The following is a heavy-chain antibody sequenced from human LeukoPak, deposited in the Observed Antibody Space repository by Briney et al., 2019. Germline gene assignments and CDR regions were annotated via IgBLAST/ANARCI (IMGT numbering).Heavy chain of an antibody. CDR1: GGTFSSYA. V-gene: IGHV1-69*05. Sequence: GASVKVSCKASGGTFSSYAISWVRQAPGQGLEWMGGIIPIFGTANYAQKFQGRVTITTEESTSTADMEQSSMRSYDTAVYYCGGGPRHELTYYYYMDVWGKGTTVTVSS. J-gene: IGHJ6*03. CDR2: IIPIFGTA. CDR3: GGGPRHELTYYYYMDV. D-gene: IGHD1-7*01.